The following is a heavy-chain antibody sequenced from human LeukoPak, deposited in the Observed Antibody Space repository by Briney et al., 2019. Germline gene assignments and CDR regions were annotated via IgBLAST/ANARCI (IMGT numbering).Heavy chain of an antibody. J-gene: IGHJ6*02. V-gene: IGHV1-3*01. Sequence: ASVKVSCKASGYTFTSYAMHWVRQAPGQRLEWMGWINAGNGNTKYSQKFQGRVTITRDTSASTAYMELSSLRSEDTAVYYCARRTRYYYGMDVWGQGTTVTVSS. CDR1: GYTFTSYA. CDR3: ARRTRYYYGMDV. CDR2: INAGNGNT.